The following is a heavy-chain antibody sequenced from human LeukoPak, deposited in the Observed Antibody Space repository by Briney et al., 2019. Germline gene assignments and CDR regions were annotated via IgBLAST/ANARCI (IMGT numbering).Heavy chain of an antibody. CDR3: ATGSRSSTSDAFDV. J-gene: IGHJ3*01. CDR2: THHTGTA. CDR1: GGSVTNYY. D-gene: IGHD6-6*01. Sequence: SETLSLTCTASGGSVTNYYWTWFRQPPLKGLEWIAFTHHTGTAGYNPSLQSRITMSVDTSRNQFSLDLTSVTAADSAVYYCATGSRSSTSDAFDVWGQGTVVTVSS. V-gene: IGHV4-59*02.